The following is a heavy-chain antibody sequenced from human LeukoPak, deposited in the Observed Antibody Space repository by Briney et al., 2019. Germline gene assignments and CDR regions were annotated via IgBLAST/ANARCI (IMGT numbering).Heavy chain of an antibody. D-gene: IGHD5-24*01. Sequence: SETLSLTCTVSGGSINSYYWSWIRQPPGKGLEWIGHMYYSGGTNYNPSLESRVTISVDTSKNQFSLKLSSVTAADTAVYYCTRRCKDAYTLYCFDNWGQGTLVTLSS. CDR1: GGSINSYY. V-gene: IGHV4-59*01. J-gene: IGHJ4*02. CDR2: MYYSGGT. CDR3: TRRCKDAYTLYCFDN.